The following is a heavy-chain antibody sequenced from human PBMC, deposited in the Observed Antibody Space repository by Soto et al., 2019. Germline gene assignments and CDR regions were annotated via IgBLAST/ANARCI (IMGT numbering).Heavy chain of an antibody. V-gene: IGHV3-33*01. CDR3: ARGHGVATTMGWFDP. D-gene: IGHD5-12*01. CDR2: IYYDGSNK. CDR1: GFTFSSYG. Sequence: QVLLVESGGGVVQPGRSLRLSCAASGFTFSSYGMHWVRQAPGKGLEWVAVIYYDGSNKYYADSVKGRFTISRDNSKIMLYLQMNSLRAEDTAVYYCARGHGVATTMGWFDPWGQGTPVTVSS. J-gene: IGHJ5*02.